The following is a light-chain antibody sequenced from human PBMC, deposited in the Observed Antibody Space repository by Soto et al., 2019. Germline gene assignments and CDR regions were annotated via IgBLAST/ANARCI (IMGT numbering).Light chain of an antibody. J-gene: IGLJ1*01. CDR3: TSYTVSSTY. CDR1: SSDVGGYNY. V-gene: IGLV2-14*01. CDR2: DVS. Sequence: QSALTQPASVSGSPGQSITISCTGTSSDVGGYNYVSWYQQHPGKAPKLMIYDVSNRPSGVSNRFSGSKSGNTASLTISGLQGEDEADYYCTSYTVSSTYFGTGPK.